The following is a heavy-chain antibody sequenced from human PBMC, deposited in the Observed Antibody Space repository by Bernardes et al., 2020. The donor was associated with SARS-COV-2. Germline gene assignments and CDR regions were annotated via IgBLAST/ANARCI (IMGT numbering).Heavy chain of an antibody. CDR2: IKQDGSEK. V-gene: IGHV3-7*04. CDR1: GFTFSSYW. D-gene: IGHD3-22*01. CDR3: ARDWDYYDSSGYDY. Sequence: GGSLRLSCAASGFTFSSYWMSWVRQAPGKGLEWVANIKQDGSEKYYVDSVKGRLTISRDNAKNSLYLQMNSLRAEDTAVYYCARDWDYYDSSGYDYWGQGTLVTVSS. J-gene: IGHJ4*02.